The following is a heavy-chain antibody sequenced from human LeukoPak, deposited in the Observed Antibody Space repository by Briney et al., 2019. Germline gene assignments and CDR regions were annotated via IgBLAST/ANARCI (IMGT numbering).Heavy chain of an antibody. V-gene: IGHV4-4*07. J-gene: IGHJ5*02. CDR2: IYTSGST. CDR3: AREPIGTISGVSDWFDP. CDR1: GGSISSYY. D-gene: IGHD3-3*01. Sequence: SETLSLTCTVSGGSISSYYWSWIRQPAGKGLEWIGRIYTSGSTNYNPSLKSRVTISVDKSKNQFSLKLSSVTAADTAVYYCAREPIGTISGVSDWFDPWGQGTLVTVSS.